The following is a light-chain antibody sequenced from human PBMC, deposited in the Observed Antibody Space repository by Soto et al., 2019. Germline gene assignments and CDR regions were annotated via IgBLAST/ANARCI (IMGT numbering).Light chain of an antibody. CDR2: GAS. J-gene: IGKJ3*01. CDR3: QQRSNWPS. V-gene: IGKV3D-20*02. CDR1: QSVSSTY. Sequence: EIVLTQSPGTLSLSPGERATLSCRASQSVSSTYLIWYQQKPGQAPRLLIYGASSRATGVPARFSGSGSGTDFTLTISSLEPEDFAVYYCQQRSNWPSFGPGTKVDIK.